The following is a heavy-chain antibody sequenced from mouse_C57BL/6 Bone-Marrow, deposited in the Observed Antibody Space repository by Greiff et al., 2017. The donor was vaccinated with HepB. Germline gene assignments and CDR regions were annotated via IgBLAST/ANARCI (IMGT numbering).Heavy chain of an antibody. V-gene: IGHV1-4*01. D-gene: IGHD2-5*01. Sequence: VQLQQSGAELARPGASVKMSCMASGYTFTSYTMHWVKQRPGQGLEWIGYINPSSGYTKYNQKFKDKATLTADKSSSTAYMQLSSLTSEDSAVYYCARSGSNYPDYWGQGTTLTVSS. CDR1: GYTFTSYT. J-gene: IGHJ2*01. CDR3: ARSGSNYPDY. CDR2: INPSSGYT.